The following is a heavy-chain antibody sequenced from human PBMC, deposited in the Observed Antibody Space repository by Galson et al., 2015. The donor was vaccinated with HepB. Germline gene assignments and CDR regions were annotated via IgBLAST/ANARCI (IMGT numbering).Heavy chain of an antibody. CDR3: ASSTYYDFWSGNYRQGAFDI. Sequence: SVKVSCKASGGTFSSYAISWVRQAPGQGLEWMGGIIPIFSTTNYAQKSQGRVTITADESTSTAYMELSSLRSEDTAVYYCASSTYYDFWSGNYRQGAFDIWGQGTMVTVSS. CDR1: GGTFSSYA. D-gene: IGHD3-3*01. J-gene: IGHJ3*02. CDR2: IIPIFSTT. V-gene: IGHV1-69*13.